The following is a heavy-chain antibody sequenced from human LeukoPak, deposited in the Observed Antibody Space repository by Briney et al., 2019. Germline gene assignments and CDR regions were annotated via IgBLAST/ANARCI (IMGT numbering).Heavy chain of an antibody. CDR1: GFTFSTYS. D-gene: IGHD4-23*01. Sequence: GSLRLSCAASGFTFSTYSMNWVRQPPGRGLEWVGFISYGGSTNYNPSLKSRVTISVDTSTNQFSLKLSSVTAADTAVYYCAREHTTVVTAEYFQHWGQGTLVTVSS. J-gene: IGHJ1*01. CDR2: ISYGGST. CDR3: AREHTTVVTAEYFQH. V-gene: IGHV4-59*01.